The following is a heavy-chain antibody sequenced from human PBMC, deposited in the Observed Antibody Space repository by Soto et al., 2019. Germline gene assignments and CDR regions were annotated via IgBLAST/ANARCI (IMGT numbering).Heavy chain of an antibody. CDR1: GGSISSYY. J-gene: IGHJ4*02. CDR2: IYYSGST. Sequence: QVQLQESGPGLVKPSETLSLTCTVSGGSISSYYWSWIRQPPGKGLAWIGYIYYSGSTNYNPSLTRPATIAVDTSKIRYSPHLSSVTAADTAVYYCARRYRYSFHYWGQGTLVTVSS. D-gene: IGHD1-1*01. V-gene: IGHV4-59*08. CDR3: ARRYRYSFHY.